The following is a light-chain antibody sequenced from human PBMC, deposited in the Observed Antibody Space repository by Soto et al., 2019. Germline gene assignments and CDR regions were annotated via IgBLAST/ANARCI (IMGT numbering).Light chain of an antibody. Sequence: EIVWTQSPGTLFLSPGERATLFCRASQTIRSESLGWYQKKPAQAPRLLIYGASSRATGIPDRFSGSGSGTDFTLTISRLEPEDFAVYYCQQYGSSPLFGPGTKVDI. J-gene: IGKJ3*01. CDR3: QQYGSSPL. V-gene: IGKV3-20*01. CDR2: GAS. CDR1: QTIRSES.